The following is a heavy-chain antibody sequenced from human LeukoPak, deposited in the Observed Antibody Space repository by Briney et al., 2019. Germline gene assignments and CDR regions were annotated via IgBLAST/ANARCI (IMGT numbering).Heavy chain of an antibody. Sequence: ASVKVSCKASGYTLTGYYMHWVRQAPGQGLEWMGWINPNSGGTNYAQKFQGRVTMTRDTSISTAYMELSRLRSDDTAVYYCARDPIVGADAFDIWGQGTMVTVSS. CDR2: INPNSGGT. CDR3: ARDPIVGADAFDI. V-gene: IGHV1-2*02. CDR1: GYTLTGYY. J-gene: IGHJ3*02. D-gene: IGHD1-26*01.